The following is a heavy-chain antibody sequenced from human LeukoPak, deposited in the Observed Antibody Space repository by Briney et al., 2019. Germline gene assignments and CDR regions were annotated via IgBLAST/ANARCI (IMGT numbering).Heavy chain of an antibody. Sequence: GASVTVSCKASGYTFTSYYLHWVRQAPGQGLEWMGIINPSGGSAGYAQKFQGRVSMTRDTSTSTVYMELSSLRSEDTAVYYCASRYFDSSGYNNGMDVWGQGTTVTVSS. V-gene: IGHV1-46*01. CDR3: ASRYFDSSGYNNGMDV. D-gene: IGHD3-22*01. J-gene: IGHJ6*02. CDR1: GYTFTSYY. CDR2: INPSGGSA.